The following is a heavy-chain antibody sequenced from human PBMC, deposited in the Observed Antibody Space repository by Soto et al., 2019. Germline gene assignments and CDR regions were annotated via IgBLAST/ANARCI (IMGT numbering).Heavy chain of an antibody. Sequence: ASVKVSCKASGYTFTSYAMHWVRQAPGQRLEWMGWINAGNGNTKYSQKFQGRVTITRDTSASTAYMELSSLRSEDTAVYYCARGDILTGYTQIDYWGQGTLVTVS. J-gene: IGHJ4*02. CDR2: INAGNGNT. V-gene: IGHV1-3*01. CDR1: GYTFTSYA. D-gene: IGHD3-9*01. CDR3: ARGDILTGYTQIDY.